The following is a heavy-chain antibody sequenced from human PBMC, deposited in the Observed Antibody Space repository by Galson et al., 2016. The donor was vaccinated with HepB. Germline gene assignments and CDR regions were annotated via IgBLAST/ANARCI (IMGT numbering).Heavy chain of an antibody. Sequence: SLRLACAASEFTFSTYAIHWVRQAPVKGLEWVAVISYDGSNKYFADSVKGRFTISRDDSENTLYLQMNSLRAEDTAVYYCARVGYNYGSGSYYNGDDWYFDLWGRGTLVIVSS. V-gene: IGHV3-30*04. CDR3: ARVGYNYGSGSYYNGDDWYFDL. D-gene: IGHD3-10*01. J-gene: IGHJ2*01. CDR2: ISYDGSNK. CDR1: EFTFSTYA.